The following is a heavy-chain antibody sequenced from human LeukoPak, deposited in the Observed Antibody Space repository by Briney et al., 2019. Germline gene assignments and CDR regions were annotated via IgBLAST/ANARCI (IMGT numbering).Heavy chain of an antibody. V-gene: IGHV4-59*08. CDR1: GGSISSYY. CDR2: IYYSGST. CDR3: ARTTVTAPFYYYYGMDV. J-gene: IGHJ6*02. Sequence: SETLSLTCTVSGGSISSYYWSWIRQPPGKGLEWIGYIYYSGSTNYNPSLKSRVTISVDTSKNQFSLKLSSATAADTAVYYCARTTVTAPFYYYYGMDVWGQGTTVTVSS. D-gene: IGHD4-17*01.